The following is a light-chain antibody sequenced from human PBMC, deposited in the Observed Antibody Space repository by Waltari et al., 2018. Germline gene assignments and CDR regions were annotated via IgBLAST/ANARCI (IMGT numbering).Light chain of an antibody. V-gene: IGKV2-30*02. CDR3: MQGTHWPYT. J-gene: IGKJ2*01. CDR1: QSLVHSDGNTH. CDR2: KVS. Sequence: DVVMTHSPLSLPVTLGQPSSISCKSSQSLVHSDGNTHLDWFQQRPGQSPMLLFYKVSYRESGVPDRFSGSGSGTDFTLKISRVEAEDVGIYYCMQGTHWPYTFGQGTRLDIK.